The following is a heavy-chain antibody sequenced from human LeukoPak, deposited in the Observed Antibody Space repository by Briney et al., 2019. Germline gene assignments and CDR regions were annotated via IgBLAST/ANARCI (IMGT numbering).Heavy chain of an antibody. CDR1: GGSISSSSYY. CDR2: IYYSGST. V-gene: IGHV4-39*07. J-gene: IGHJ4*02. Sequence: SETLSLTCTVSGGSISSSSYYWGWIRQPPGKGLEWIGSIYYSGSTYYNPSLKSRVTISVDTSKNQFSLKLSSVTAADTAVYYCARSSWGVTFGGVIVIDDFDYWGQGTLVAVSS. D-gene: IGHD3-16*02. CDR3: ARSSWGVTFGGVIVIDDFDY.